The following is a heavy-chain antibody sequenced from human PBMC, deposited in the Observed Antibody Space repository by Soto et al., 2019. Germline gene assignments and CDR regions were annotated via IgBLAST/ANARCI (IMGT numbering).Heavy chain of an antibody. V-gene: IGHV3-33*08. J-gene: IGHJ5*02. Sequence: GGSLRLSCAASGFTFSSYSMNWVRQAPGKGLEWVAVIWYDGSNKYYADSVKGRFTISRDNSKNTLYLQMNSLRAEDTAVYYCARDVNTVTTVAATWFDPWGQGTLVTVSS. CDR3: ARDVNTVTTVAATWFDP. CDR1: GFTFSSYS. D-gene: IGHD4-17*01. CDR2: IWYDGSNK.